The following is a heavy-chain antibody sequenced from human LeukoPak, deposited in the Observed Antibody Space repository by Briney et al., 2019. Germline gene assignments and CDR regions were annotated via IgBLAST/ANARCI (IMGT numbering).Heavy chain of an antibody. CDR3: VREHGYSYGYFDY. Sequence: PGRPLRLSCAASGFTFDDFAMHWVRQVPGRGLEWVSGIAWNNAIIGYADSVRGRFTISRENAKNALYLQMNSLRVEDSALYFCVREHGYSYGYFDYWGQGTLVTVSS. CDR2: IAWNNAII. J-gene: IGHJ4*02. CDR1: GFTFDDFA. V-gene: IGHV3-9*01. D-gene: IGHD5-18*01.